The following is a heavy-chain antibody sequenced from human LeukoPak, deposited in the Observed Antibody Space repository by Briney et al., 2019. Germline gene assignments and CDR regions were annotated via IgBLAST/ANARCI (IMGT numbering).Heavy chain of an antibody. D-gene: IGHD6-13*01. CDR3: ARAAVSSWYEVDY. CDR2: IFSSGRT. CDR1: GGSISSGSGNYY. V-gene: IGHV4-61*09. Sequence: SETLSLTCTVSGGSISSGSGNYYWTRIRQPAGKGLEWIGHIFSSGRTNYKPSLKSRVTISVDTSKNQFSLNLKSVTAADTAVYYCARAAVSSWYEVDYWGQGTLVTVSS. J-gene: IGHJ4*02.